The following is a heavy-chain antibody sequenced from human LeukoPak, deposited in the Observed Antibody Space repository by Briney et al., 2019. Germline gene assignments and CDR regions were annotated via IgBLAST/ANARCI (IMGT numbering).Heavy chain of an antibody. V-gene: IGHV3-33*01. CDR1: GFTFSSYG. Sequence: GGSLRLSCAASGFTFSSYGMHWVRQAPGKGLEWVAVIWYDGSNKYYADSVKGRFTISRDNSKNTLYLQMNSLRAEDTAVYYCASESGRYYYGSGSYYGPWGQGTLVTVSS. CDR3: ASESGRYYYGSGSYYGP. CDR2: IWYDGSNK. D-gene: IGHD3-10*01. J-gene: IGHJ5*02.